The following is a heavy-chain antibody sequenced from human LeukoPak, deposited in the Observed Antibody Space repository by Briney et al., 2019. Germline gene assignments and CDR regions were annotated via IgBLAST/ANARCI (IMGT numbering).Heavy chain of an antibody. D-gene: IGHD3-9*01. J-gene: IGHJ4*02. Sequence: GSLRLSCAASGFTFSSYWMSWVRQAPGKGLEWVANIKQDGSEKYYVDSVKGRFTISRDNAKNSLYLQMNSLRAEDTAVYYCAKDRRTYYDILTGYYLDYWGQGTLVTVSS. CDR1: GFTFSSYW. CDR3: AKDRRTYYDILTGYYLDY. V-gene: IGHV3-7*01. CDR2: IKQDGSEK.